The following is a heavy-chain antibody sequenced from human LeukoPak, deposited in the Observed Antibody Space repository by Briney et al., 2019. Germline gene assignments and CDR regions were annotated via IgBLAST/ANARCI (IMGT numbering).Heavy chain of an antibody. CDR3: ARGQWLVDY. D-gene: IGHD6-19*01. CDR2: ISSSGSTI. V-gene: IGHV3-48*03. CDR1: AFTFSSYE. J-gene: IGHJ4*02. Sequence: GGSLRLSCAASAFTFSSYEMNWVRQAPGKGLEWVSYISSSGSTIYYADSVKGRFTISRDNAKNSLYLQMNSLRAEDTAVYYCARGQWLVDYWGQGTLVTVAS.